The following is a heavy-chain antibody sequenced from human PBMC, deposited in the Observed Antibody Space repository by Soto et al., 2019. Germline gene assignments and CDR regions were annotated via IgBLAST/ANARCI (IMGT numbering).Heavy chain of an antibody. CDR2: LSDDGRKM. D-gene: IGHD2-2*01. J-gene: IGHJ6*02. CDR1: GFTFSNYA. Sequence: QVQLVESGGGVIPPGRSLRLSCVSSGFTFSNYAMHWVRQAPGKGLEWLSVLSDDGRKMYYAESVKGRFTISRDNSGNTLYLQLNSLRPEDTAVYYCARVRSSTYYYGLDVWGQGTTVTVS. CDR3: ARVRSSTYYYGLDV. V-gene: IGHV3-30*04.